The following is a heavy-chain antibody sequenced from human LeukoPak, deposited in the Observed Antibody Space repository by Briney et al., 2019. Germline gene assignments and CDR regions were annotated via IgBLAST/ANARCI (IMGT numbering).Heavy chain of an antibody. CDR3: ARVVCSGGSCYSFDY. Sequence: GGSLRLSCAASGFTFDDYAMHWVRQGPGKGLEWVSYISGDGSTTYYADSVKGRFTISRDNAKNSLYLQMNSLRAEDTALYYCARVVCSGGSCYSFDYWGQGTLVTVSS. CDR1: GFTFDDYA. CDR2: ISGDGSTT. D-gene: IGHD2-15*01. V-gene: IGHV3-43*02. J-gene: IGHJ4*02.